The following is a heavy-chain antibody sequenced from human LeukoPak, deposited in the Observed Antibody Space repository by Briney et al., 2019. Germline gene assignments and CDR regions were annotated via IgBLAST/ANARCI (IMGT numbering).Heavy chain of an antibody. CDR1: GCTFSSYS. Sequence: SVNVSCKASGCTFSSYSISWVRQAPGQGLEWMGGIIPIFGKANYAQKFQGRVTITEDQSTSPAYMELSRLRSEDTGVYYSARYFESKAFYFESWGEGALVTVSS. CDR2: IIPIFGKA. J-gene: IGHJ4*02. CDR3: ARYFESKAFYFES. V-gene: IGHV1-69*13. D-gene: IGHD2/OR15-2a*01.